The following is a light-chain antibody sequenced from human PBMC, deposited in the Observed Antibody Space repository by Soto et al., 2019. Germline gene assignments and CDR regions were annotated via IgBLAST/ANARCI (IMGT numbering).Light chain of an antibody. CDR1: QSVSSSY. Sequence: EIVLTQSPGTLSLSPGERATLSCRASQSVSSSYLAWYQHKPGQAPRLLIYGAPSRATGIPDRFSRSGSGRDFTLTMSRLEPEDVAVEYWQQYCSSPHTFGQGTKVEIK. V-gene: IGKV3-20*01. J-gene: IGKJ2*01. CDR3: QQYCSSPHT. CDR2: GAP.